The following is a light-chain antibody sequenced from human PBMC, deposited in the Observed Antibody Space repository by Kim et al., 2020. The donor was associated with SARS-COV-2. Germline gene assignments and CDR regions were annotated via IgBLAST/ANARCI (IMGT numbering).Light chain of an antibody. CDR3: QVWDSSTVV. CDR2: TDN. CDR1: NIGSKD. J-gene: IGLJ2*01. Sequence: SYELTQPLSVSVALGQTARITCGGNNIGSKDVHWYQQKPGQAPVLVIYTDNDRPSGIPERFSGSSSGNTATLTLSRAQAGDEADYYCQVWDSSTVVFGGGTQLTV. V-gene: IGLV3-9*01.